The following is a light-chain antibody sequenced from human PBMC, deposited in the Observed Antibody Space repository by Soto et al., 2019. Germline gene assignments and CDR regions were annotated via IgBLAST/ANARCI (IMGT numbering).Light chain of an antibody. CDR1: NIESKT. Sequence: SYELTHPPSVSVAPGQTADITCGGDNIESKTVHWYQQRPGQAPVLLVFDDTDRPSGIPERFSGSNSGDTATLTISRAEAGDEADYHCQVWDSTNDHYVFGTGTKV. CDR2: DDT. V-gene: IGLV3-21*02. CDR3: QVWDSTNDHYV. J-gene: IGLJ1*01.